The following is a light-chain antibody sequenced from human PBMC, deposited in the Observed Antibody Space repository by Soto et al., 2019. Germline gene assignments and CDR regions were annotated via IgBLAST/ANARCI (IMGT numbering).Light chain of an antibody. CDR1: QGISNY. CDR2: TAS. V-gene: IGKV1-9*01. J-gene: IGKJ5*01. Sequence: DIHLPQSPTFLSSSVGARVTITCRVSQGISNYLAWYQQKPGKAPKLLIYTASTLQSGVPSRFSGSGSGTEFTLTISSLQPDDFATYYCQQYNSYSPITFGQGTRLEIK. CDR3: QQYNSYSPIT.